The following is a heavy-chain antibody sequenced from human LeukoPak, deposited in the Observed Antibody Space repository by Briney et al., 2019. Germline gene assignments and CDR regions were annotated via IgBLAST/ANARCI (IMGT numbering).Heavy chain of an antibody. CDR1: GGSVNKFY. J-gene: IGHJ6*03. CDR3: ARDSSGWLNYYYYYMDV. V-gene: IGHV4-59*02. Sequence: SETLSLTCSVSGGSVNKFYWSWIRQSPGKGLEWIGNIYFAGTTTFNPSLKSRVTMSVDTSKNQFSLRLSSVTAADTAVYYCARDSSGWLNYYYYYMDVWGKGTTVTVSS. D-gene: IGHD6-19*01. CDR2: IYFAGTT.